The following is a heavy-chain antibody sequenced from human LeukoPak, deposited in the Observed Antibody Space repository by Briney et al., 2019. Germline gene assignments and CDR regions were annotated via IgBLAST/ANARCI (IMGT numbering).Heavy chain of an antibody. V-gene: IGHV4-39*07. D-gene: IGHD3-9*01. J-gene: IGHJ5*02. CDR2: IYYSGST. CDR3: ARARRSVDILTGYYTGGPQWFDP. Sequence: SETLSLTCTVSGGSISSSSYYWGWIRQPPGTGLEWIGSIYYSGSTYYNPSLKSRVTISVDTSKNQFSLKLSSVTAADTAVYYCARARRSVDILTGYYTGGPQWFDPWGQGTLVTVSS. CDR1: GGSISSSSYY.